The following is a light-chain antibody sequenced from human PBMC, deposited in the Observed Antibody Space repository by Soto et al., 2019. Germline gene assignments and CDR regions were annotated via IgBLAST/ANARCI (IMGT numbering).Light chain of an antibody. CDR1: SSNIGNNY. CDR2: ENN. CDR3: GTWDSSLSAGQGV. Sequence: QSALTQPPSVSAAPGQKVTISCSGSSSNIGNNYVSWYQQLPGTAPKLLIYENNKRPSGIPDRFSGSKSGTSATLGITGLQTGDEADYYCGTWDSSLSAGQGVFGGGTQLTVL. V-gene: IGLV1-51*02. J-gene: IGLJ3*02.